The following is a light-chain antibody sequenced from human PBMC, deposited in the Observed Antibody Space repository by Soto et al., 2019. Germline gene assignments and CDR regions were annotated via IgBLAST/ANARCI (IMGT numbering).Light chain of an antibody. J-gene: IGKJ1*01. Sequence: DIQLNQSPSSLSASVGDRLTITCRASQSISSYLNWYRQTPGKAPKVLIFAASNLQSGVPSRFSGSGSGTDFTLTFTSLQPEDFATYYCQQSFTTRRTFGQGTRVEIK. CDR2: AAS. CDR1: QSISSY. CDR3: QQSFTTRRT. V-gene: IGKV1-39*01.